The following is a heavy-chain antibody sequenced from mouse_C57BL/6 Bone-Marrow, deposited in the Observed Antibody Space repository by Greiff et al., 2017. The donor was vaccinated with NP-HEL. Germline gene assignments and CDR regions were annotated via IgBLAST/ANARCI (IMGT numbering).Heavy chain of an antibody. V-gene: IGHV5-16*01. CDR1: GFTFSDYY. CDR2: INYDGSST. J-gene: IGHJ2*01. Sequence: DVHLVESEGGLVQPGSSMKLSCTASGFTFSDYYMAWVRQVPEKGLEWVANINYDGSSTYYLDSLKSRFIISRDNAKNILYLQMSSLKSEDTATYYCARDLTGTFDYWGQGTTLTVSS. D-gene: IGHD4-1*01. CDR3: ARDLTGTFDY.